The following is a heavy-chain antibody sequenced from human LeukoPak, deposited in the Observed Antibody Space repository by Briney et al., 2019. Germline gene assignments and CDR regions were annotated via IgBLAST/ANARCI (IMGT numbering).Heavy chain of an antibody. D-gene: IGHD3-3*01. CDR1: GGPIRNSY. CDR2: IHGTLGST. CDR3: ARIFDRDT. Sequence: PSETLPLTCTVSGGPIRNSYWSWVRHSAGTGMQWIGRIHGTLGSTNHNPSLKSRVVMSLDTSSNQFSLRLSAMSAADTATYYCARIFDRDTWGQGTLVTVSP. V-gene: IGHV4-4*07. J-gene: IGHJ3*01.